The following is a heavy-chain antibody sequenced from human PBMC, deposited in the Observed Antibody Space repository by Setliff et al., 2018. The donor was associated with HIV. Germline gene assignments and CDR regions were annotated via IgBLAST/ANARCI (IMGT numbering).Heavy chain of an antibody. V-gene: IGHV1-2*02. CDR1: GYTFTGSF. CDR3: ARDDHGDPFDY. CDR2: INCNSGGT. Sequence: GASVKVSCKSSGYTFTGSFMHWVRQAPGQGLEWIGWINCNSGGTYYSQNFQGRVTMTRDTSINTAYMELSRLRSDDTAVYYCARDDHGDPFDYWGQGTLVTVSS. J-gene: IGHJ4*02. D-gene: IGHD4-17*01.